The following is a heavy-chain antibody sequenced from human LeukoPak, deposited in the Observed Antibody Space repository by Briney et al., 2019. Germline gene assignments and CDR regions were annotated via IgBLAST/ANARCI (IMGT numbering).Heavy chain of an antibody. CDR1: GFTFGNFW. CDR3: AELGITMIGGV. J-gene: IGHJ6*04. Sequence: GGSLRLSCEVSGFTFGNFWMNWVRQAPGKGLEWVSYISSSGSTIYYADSVKGRFTISRDNAKNSLYLQMNSLRAEDTAVYYCAELGITMIGGVWGKGTTVTISS. D-gene: IGHD3-10*02. CDR2: ISSSGSTI. V-gene: IGHV3-48*04.